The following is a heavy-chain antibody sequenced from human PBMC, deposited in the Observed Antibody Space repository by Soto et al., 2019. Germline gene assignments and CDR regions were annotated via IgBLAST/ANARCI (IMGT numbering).Heavy chain of an antibody. CDR2: FDPEHADT. Sequence: ASVKVSCKLSRYTRTELYMHWVRQVPGKGLEWMGGFDPEHADTIYAQKFQGRVTITADKSTSTAYMELSSLRSEDTAVYYCARVEGGSIAARTSRDYYYYYGMDVWGQGTTVTVSS. D-gene: IGHD6-6*01. CDR3: ARVEGGSIAARTSRDYYYYYGMDV. V-gene: IGHV1-24*01. CDR1: RYTRTELY. J-gene: IGHJ6*02.